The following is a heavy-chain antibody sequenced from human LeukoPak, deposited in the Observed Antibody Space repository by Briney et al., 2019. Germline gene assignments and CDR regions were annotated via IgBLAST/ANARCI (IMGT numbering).Heavy chain of an antibody. V-gene: IGHV3-23*01. D-gene: IGHD4-17*01. CDR3: ARALGLRGSY. CDR1: GFTFSSYA. J-gene: IGHJ4*02. Sequence: GGSLRLSCAASGFTFSSYAINWVRQAPGKGLEWVSGIFGSGGSTHYADSVKGRFTISRDNAKNSLYLQMNSLRAEDTAVYYCARALGLRGSYWGQGTLVTVSS. CDR2: IFGSGGST.